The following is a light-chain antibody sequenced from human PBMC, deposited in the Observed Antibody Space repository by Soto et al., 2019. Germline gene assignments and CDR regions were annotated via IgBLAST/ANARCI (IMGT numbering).Light chain of an antibody. Sequence: DIVLTQSPGTLSLSPGERATLSCRASQSVGISLSWYQHKSGQPPRLLIYSAFNRATGIPERFSGSGAGTYFTITISRLEPEDFAVYSCHQFGSFPRTFGQGTQVVIK. CDR2: SAF. CDR1: QSVGIS. CDR3: HQFGSFPRT. J-gene: IGKJ1*01. V-gene: IGKV3-20*01.